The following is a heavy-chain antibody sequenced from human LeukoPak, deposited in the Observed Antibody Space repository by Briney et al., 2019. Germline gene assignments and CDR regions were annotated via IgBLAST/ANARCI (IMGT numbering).Heavy chain of an antibody. J-gene: IGHJ6*02. CDR3: ARWPVEWKGMDV. CDR2: INSDGSST. Sequence: PGGSLRLSCAASGFTFSSYWMHWVRQAPGKGLVWVSRINSDGSSTNYADSVKGRFTISRDNAKNMLYLQMNSLRAEDTAVYYCARWPVEWKGMDVWGQGTTVTVSS. V-gene: IGHV3-74*01. D-gene: IGHD1-1*01. CDR1: GFTFSSYW.